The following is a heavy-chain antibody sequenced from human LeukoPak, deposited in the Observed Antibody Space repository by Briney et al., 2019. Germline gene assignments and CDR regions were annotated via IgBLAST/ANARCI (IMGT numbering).Heavy chain of an antibody. V-gene: IGHV1-2*02. Sequence: ASVKVSCKASGYTFTGYYMHWVRQAPGQGLEWMGWINPNSGGTNYAQKFQGRVTMTRDTSISTAYMELSRLRSDDTAVYYCARAIAAAGEFGYWGQGTLVTVSS. D-gene: IGHD6-13*01. CDR1: GYTFTGYY. J-gene: IGHJ4*02. CDR3: ARAIAAAGEFGY. CDR2: INPNSGGT.